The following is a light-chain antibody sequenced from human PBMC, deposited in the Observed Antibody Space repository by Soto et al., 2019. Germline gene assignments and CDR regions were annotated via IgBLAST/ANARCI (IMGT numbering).Light chain of an antibody. Sequence: IQLTLSASTLSAKLRERVTITCRASQSISSWLAWYQQKPGKAPKLLIYGASNLESGVPSRFSGSGSVTEFTLTICCLQPDDFVTYCCKLYACHPIRFGQGTMLDIK. V-gene: IGKV1-5*01. CDR2: GAS. CDR1: QSISSW. CDR3: KLYACHPIR. J-gene: IGKJ1*01.